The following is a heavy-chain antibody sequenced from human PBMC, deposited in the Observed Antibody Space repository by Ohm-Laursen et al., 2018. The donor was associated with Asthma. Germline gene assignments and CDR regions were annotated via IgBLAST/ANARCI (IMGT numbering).Heavy chain of an antibody. J-gene: IGHJ4*02. D-gene: IGHD6-19*01. CDR3: ARGEGYSSF. CDR2: IYYSGST. V-gene: IGHV4-59*01. Sequence: PSETLSLTCTVSGGSISSYYWSWIRQPPGKGLEWIGYIYYSGSTNYNPSLKSRVTISVDTSKNQFSLKLSSVTAEDTAVYYCARGEGYSSFWGQGTLVTVSS. CDR1: GGSISSYY.